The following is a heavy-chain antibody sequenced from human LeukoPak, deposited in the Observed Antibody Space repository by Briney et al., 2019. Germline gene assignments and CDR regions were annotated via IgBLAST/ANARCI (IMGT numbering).Heavy chain of an antibody. Sequence: GGSLRLSCAASGFTFSSYGMSWVRQAPGKGLEWVSAISGSGGSTYYADSVKGRFTISRDNSKNTLYLQMNSLRDEDTAIYYCAKNGDRGAYCTGGTCYPYFYYYMDVWGKGTTVTI. V-gene: IGHV3-23*01. CDR3: AKNGDRGAYCTGGTCYPYFYYYMDV. CDR1: GFTFSSYG. J-gene: IGHJ6*03. D-gene: IGHD2-15*01. CDR2: ISGSGGST.